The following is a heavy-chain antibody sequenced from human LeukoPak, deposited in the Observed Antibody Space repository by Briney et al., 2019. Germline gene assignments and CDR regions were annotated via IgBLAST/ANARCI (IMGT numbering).Heavy chain of an antibody. CDR3: AKVVDIVATTPFDY. Sequence: GGSRRLSCAAAGFTSGSHAVGWVRPAAGDGLGWVAASSGSGGSTYYADSVKGRFTISRDNSKNTPYLQMNGRGAEDTAVYYCAKVVDIVATTPFDYWGQGTLVTVSS. CDR1: GFTSGSHA. J-gene: IGHJ4*02. D-gene: IGHD5-12*01. CDR2: SSGSGGST. V-gene: IGHV3-23*01.